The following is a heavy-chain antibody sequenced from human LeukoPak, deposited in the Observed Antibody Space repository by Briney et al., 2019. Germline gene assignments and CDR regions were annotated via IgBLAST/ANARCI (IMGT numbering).Heavy chain of an antibody. CDR1: GFIFSTYS. CDR2: IYGRDDST. CDR3: AKTRGETAVNPDV. D-gene: IGHD6-19*01. Sequence: GGSLRLSCAASGFIFSTYSMSWVRQSPVRGLEWVSSIYGRDDSTYYADSVRGRFTISRDNSRNTLYLQMNSLRAEDSAIYYCAKTRGETAVNPDVWGQGTTVTVSS. V-gene: IGHV3-23*01. J-gene: IGHJ6*02.